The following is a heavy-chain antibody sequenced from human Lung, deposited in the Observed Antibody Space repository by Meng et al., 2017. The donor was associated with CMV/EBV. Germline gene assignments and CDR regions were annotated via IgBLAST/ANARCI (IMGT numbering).Heavy chain of an antibody. CDR2: INSDGSST. Sequence: GGSXRLSCAVTGVTFRNYYMHWVRQAPGKGLVWVSRINSDGSSTHYADSVKGRFSISRDNAKNTLHLQVNSLRAEDTAVYYCASSEYSNRFDFWGRGTLVTVSS. CDR3: ASSEYSNRFDF. J-gene: IGHJ4*02. D-gene: IGHD4-11*01. V-gene: IGHV3-74*01. CDR1: GVTFRNYY.